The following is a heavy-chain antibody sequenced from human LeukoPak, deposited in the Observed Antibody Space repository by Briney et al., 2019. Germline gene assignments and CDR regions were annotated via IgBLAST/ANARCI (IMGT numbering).Heavy chain of an antibody. CDR2: ISGSGGST. CDR1: GFTFDDYA. V-gene: IGHV3-23*01. J-gene: IGHJ5*02. D-gene: IGHD1-26*01. Sequence: PGRSLRLSCAASGFTFDDYAMHWVRQAPGKGLEWVSAISGSGGSTYYADSVKGRFTISRDNSKNTLYLQMNSLRAEDTAVYYCAKVGGSSNWFDPWGQGTLVTVSS. CDR3: AKVGGSSNWFDP.